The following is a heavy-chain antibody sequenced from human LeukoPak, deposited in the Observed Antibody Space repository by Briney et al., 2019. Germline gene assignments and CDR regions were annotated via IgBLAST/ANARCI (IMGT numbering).Heavy chain of an antibody. V-gene: IGHV3-7*03. CDR2: INRDGSER. CDR1: GFTFSNYW. J-gene: IGHJ6*02. CDR3: ARRNAMDV. Sequence: PGGSLRLSRAASGFTFSNYWMTWVRQAPGKGLEWVANINRDGSERHYVDSVKGRFTISRDDAKSSLYLQMNSLRAEDTAVYYCARRNAMDVWGQGTTVIVFS.